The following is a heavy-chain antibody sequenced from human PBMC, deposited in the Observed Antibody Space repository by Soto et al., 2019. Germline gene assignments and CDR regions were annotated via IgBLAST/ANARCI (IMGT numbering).Heavy chain of an antibody. J-gene: IGHJ5*02. D-gene: IGHD1-7*01. CDR2: IIPIFGTA. V-gene: IGHV1-69*13. CDR3: ARDRGELRGLWWFDP. Sequence: SVKVSCKASGGTFSSYAISWVRQAPGQGLEWMGGIIPIFGTANYAQKFQGRVTITADESTSTAYMELSSLRSEDTAVYYCARDRGELRGLWWFDPWGQGTLVTVSS. CDR1: GGTFSSYA.